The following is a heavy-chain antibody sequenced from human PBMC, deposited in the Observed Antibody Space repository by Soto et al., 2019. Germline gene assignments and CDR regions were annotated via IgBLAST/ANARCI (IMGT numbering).Heavy chain of an antibody. Sequence: PSGTLSLTFTVSGGSISSYYWSWIRQPPGKGLEWIGYIYYSGSTNYNPSLKSRVTISVDTSKNQFSLKLSSVTAADTAVYYCARHLWPSRWFDPWGQGTLVTVSS. CDR2: IYYSGST. V-gene: IGHV4-59*01. J-gene: IGHJ5*02. D-gene: IGHD2-2*01. CDR3: ARHLWPSRWFDP. CDR1: GGSISSYY.